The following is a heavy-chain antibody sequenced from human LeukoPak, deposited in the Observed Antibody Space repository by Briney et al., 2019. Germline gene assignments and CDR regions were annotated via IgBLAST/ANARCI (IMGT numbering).Heavy chain of an antibody. CDR3: AREAGYDTGGYPRDY. CDR2: IWYDGSNE. CDR1: GFTFSNYA. D-gene: IGHD2-8*02. J-gene: IGHJ4*02. V-gene: IGHV3-33*01. Sequence: PGRSLRLSCAASGFTFSNYAMQWVRQAPGKGLECVALIWYDGSNEFYADSVKGRFTISRDNSKNTLYLQMNSLRAEDTAIYYCAREAGYDTGGYPRDYWGQGTLVTVSS.